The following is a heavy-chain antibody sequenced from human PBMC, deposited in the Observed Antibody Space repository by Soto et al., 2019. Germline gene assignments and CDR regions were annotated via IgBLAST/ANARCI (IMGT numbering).Heavy chain of an antibody. Sequence: EVQLLESGGGLVQPGGSLSLSCAASGFTFSSYAMSWVRRAPGKGLEWVSALSGSGGSTSSADSVKGRFTISRDNSKNPLYLQMNSLRAEDTAVYYCAKGSSSPGYNWFDPWGQGTLVTVSS. CDR3: AKGSSSPGYNWFDP. D-gene: IGHD6-6*01. CDR2: LSGSGGST. V-gene: IGHV3-23*01. J-gene: IGHJ5*02. CDR1: GFTFSSYA.